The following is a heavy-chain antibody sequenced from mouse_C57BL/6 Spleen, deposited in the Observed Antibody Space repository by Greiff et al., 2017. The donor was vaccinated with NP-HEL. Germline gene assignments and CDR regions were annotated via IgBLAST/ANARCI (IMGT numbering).Heavy chain of an antibody. D-gene: IGHD1-1*01. J-gene: IGHJ4*01. CDR3: TTVTTVVDYAMGY. CDR2: IDPEDGDT. V-gene: IGHV14-4*01. Sequence: VQLQQSGAELVRPGASVKLSCTASGFNIKDDYMHWVKQRPEQGLEWIGWIDPEDGDTEYASKFQGKATITADTSTNTAYLQLSSLTSEDTAVYYCTTVTTVVDYAMGYWGQGTSVTVAS. CDR1: GFNIKDDY.